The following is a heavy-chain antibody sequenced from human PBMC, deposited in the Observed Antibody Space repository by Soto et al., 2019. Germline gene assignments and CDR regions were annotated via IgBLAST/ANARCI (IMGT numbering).Heavy chain of an antibody. V-gene: IGHV1-8*01. CDR3: ARGQIFYCCCWDNPPMGFDP. CDR2: MNPNSGNT. J-gene: IGHJ5*02. CDR1: GYTFTSYD. D-gene: IGHD6-13*01. Sequence: ASVKVSCKASGYTFTSYDINWVRQATGQGLEWMGWMNPNSGNTGYAQKFQGRVTMTRNTSISTAYMELSSLRSEDTAVYYCARGQIFYCCCWDNPPMGFDPWGQGTLVTVSS.